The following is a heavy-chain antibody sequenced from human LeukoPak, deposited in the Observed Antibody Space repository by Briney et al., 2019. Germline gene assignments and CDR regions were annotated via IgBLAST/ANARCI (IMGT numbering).Heavy chain of an antibody. D-gene: IGHD2-2*01. V-gene: IGHV3-7*03. CDR1: GFTSSSYW. J-gene: IGHJ4*02. Sequence: GGSLRLSCAVSGFTSSSYWMSWVRQAPGKGLEWVANIKQDGSEKYYVDSVKGRFTISRDNAKNSLYLQMNSLRAEDTAVYYCARGQIVPAALFDYWGQGTLVTVSS. CDR2: IKQDGSEK. CDR3: ARGQIVPAALFDY.